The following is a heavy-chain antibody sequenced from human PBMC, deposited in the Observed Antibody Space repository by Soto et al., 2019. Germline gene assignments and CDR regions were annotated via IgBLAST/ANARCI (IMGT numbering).Heavy chain of an antibody. D-gene: IGHD1-1*01. CDR1: GGSISSGGYS. J-gene: IGHJ5*02. CDR3: ARDQLEGNWFDP. Sequence: QLQLQESGSGLVRPSQTLSLTCAVSGGSISSGGYSWNWIRQPPGKGLEWIGYIYHSGSTLYNPSHKSRVPISVVKSKNQFSLKLTSVTAADTAVYYCARDQLEGNWFDPWGQGTLVTVSS. V-gene: IGHV4-30-2*01. CDR2: IYHSGST.